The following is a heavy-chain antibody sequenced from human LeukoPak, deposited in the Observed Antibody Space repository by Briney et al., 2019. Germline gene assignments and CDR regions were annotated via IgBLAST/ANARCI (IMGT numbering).Heavy chain of an antibody. Sequence: SETLSLTCTVSGDSISGFYWSWIRQSPGMGLEWIGNIHSSGNTNYNPSLKSRVTLSEDTSTNQFFLEVISVTTADTAVYYCVRESSGWDLNFFDNWGQGTLVTVSS. CDR3: VRESSGWDLNFFDN. V-gene: IGHV4-59*01. CDR2: IHSSGNT. J-gene: IGHJ4*02. CDR1: GDSISGFY. D-gene: IGHD6-19*01.